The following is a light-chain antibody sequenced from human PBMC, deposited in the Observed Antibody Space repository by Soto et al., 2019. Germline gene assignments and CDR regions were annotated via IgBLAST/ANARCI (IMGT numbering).Light chain of an antibody. Sequence: EIVMTQSPATLSVSPGKRATLSCRASQSVSSSYLAWYQQKPGQAHRLLIYDAYSRATGIQDRFSGSGSGTDFTLTIRRLEPEDFAVYYCKQYGNSPLTFGGGTKVEIK. J-gene: IGKJ4*01. V-gene: IGKV3-20*01. CDR1: QSVSSSY. CDR2: DAY. CDR3: KQYGNSPLT.